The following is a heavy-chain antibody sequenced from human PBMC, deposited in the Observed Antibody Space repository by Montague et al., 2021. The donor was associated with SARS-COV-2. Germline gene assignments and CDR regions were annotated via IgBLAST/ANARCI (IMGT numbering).Heavy chain of an antibody. CDR3: ARLLPDGTVVATDIPFDS. J-gene: IGHJ4*02. V-gene: IGHV4-39*01. CDR1: GASISRSDYY. D-gene: IGHD2-21*02. Sequence: SETLSLTCNVSGASISRSDYYWAWIRQPPGKGLELIGSIHYIGNTYYTPSLESRVTISVDTSENQFSLLLRSVIAADTAVHYCARLLPDGTVVATDIPFDSWGQGTLVTVSS. CDR2: IHYIGNT.